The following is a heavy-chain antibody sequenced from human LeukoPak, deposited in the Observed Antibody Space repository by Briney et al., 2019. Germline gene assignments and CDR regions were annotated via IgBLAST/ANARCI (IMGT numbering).Heavy chain of an antibody. CDR3: ARDQRGERDGYNLYYYYYYGMDV. J-gene: IGHJ6*02. CDR1: GFTFRSYG. CDR2: ISYDDGLNK. Sequence: QPGGSLRLSCAASGFTFRSYGMHWVRQAPGKGLEWVAVISYDDGLNKYYADSVKGRFTISRDNSKNTLYLQMSSLRAEDTAMYYCARDQRGERDGYNLYYYYYYGMDVWGQGTTVTVSS. V-gene: IGHV3-30*03. D-gene: IGHD5-24*01.